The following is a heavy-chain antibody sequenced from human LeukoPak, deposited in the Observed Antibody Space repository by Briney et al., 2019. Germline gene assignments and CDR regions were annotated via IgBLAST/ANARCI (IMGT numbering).Heavy chain of an antibody. CDR2: ILYDGSNK. CDR1: EFTFSSYA. CDR3: ARGVGYCSGGSCYRPYYFDY. V-gene: IGHV3-30*03. Sequence: GGSLRLSCAASEFTFSSYAMHWVRQAPGKGLEWVAVILYDGSNKKYADSVKGRFTISRDNSVNTLYLQMNSLRAEDTAVYYCARGVGYCSGGSCYRPYYFDYWGQGTLVTVSS. J-gene: IGHJ4*02. D-gene: IGHD2-15*01.